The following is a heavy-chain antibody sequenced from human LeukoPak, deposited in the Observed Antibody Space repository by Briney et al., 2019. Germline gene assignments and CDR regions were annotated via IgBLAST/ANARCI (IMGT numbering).Heavy chain of an antibody. CDR3: ASAEHYYDSSGYYNY. J-gene: IGHJ4*02. CDR1: GFTVSSNY. V-gene: IGHV3-53*01. CDR2: IYSGGST. Sequence: GGSLRLSCAASGFTVSSNYMRWVRQAPGKGLEWVSVIYSGGSTYYADSVKGRFTISRDNSKNTLYLQMNSLRAEDTAVYYCASAEHYYDSSGYYNYWGQGTLVTVSS. D-gene: IGHD3-22*01.